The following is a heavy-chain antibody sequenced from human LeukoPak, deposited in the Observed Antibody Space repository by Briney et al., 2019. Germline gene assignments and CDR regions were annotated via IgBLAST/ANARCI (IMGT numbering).Heavy chain of an antibody. D-gene: IGHD2-2*01. CDR3: ARRYCSSTSCPLYYFDY. J-gene: IGHJ4*02. CDR2: IYPGDSDT. Sequence: GESLKISCKGSGYSFTNYWIGWVRQMPGKGLEWMGIIYPGDSDTRYSPSSQGQVTISADKSISTAYLQWSSLKASDTAIYYCARRYCSSTSCPLYYFDYWGQGTLVTVSS. V-gene: IGHV5-51*01. CDR1: GYSFTNYW.